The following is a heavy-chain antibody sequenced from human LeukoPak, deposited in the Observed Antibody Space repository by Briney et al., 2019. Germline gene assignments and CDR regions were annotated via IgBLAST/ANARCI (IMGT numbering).Heavy chain of an antibody. J-gene: IGHJ6*03. CDR3: ARGDSNSFEYLYYMDV. CDR1: GGSISSYY. Sequence: SETLSLTCTVSGGSISSYYWNWIRQPPGKGLEWIGYIYYSGNTNYNPSLRGRVSISVDTSKNQFSLKLSSVTAADTAVYYCARGDSNSFEYLYYMDVWGKGTTVTVSS. V-gene: IGHV4-59*01. D-gene: IGHD4-11*01. CDR2: IYYSGNT.